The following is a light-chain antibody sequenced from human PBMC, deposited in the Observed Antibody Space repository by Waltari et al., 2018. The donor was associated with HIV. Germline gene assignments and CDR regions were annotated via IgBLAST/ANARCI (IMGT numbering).Light chain of an antibody. V-gene: IGLV4-69*01. Sequence: QLVLTQSPSASASLGASVKLTCTLSSGHSSYAIAWHQQQPEKGPRSLMKLNSDGSHRKGDGIPARFSGSSSGAERYLTISSLQSEDEADYYCQTWDTGIQVFGGGTKLTVL. CDR3: QTWDTGIQV. CDR1: SGHSSYA. J-gene: IGLJ2*01. CDR2: LNSDGSH.